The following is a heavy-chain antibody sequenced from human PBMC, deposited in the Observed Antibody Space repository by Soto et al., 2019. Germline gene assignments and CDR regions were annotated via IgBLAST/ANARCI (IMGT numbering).Heavy chain of an antibody. J-gene: IGHJ6*02. CDR1: GYTFITYG. CDR2: ISSYNGNT. Sequence: ASVKVSCKASGYTFITYGISWVRQAPGQGLEWMGWISSYNGNTNYAQKLQGRVTMTTDTSTTTAYTELRSLRSDDTAVYYCARDRPTSSIRARDYYYAMDVWGQGTTVTV. CDR3: ARDRPTSSIRARDYYYAMDV. D-gene: IGHD6-6*01. V-gene: IGHV1-18*01.